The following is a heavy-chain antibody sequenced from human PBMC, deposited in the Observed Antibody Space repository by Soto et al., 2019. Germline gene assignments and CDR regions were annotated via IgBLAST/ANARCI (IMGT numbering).Heavy chain of an antibody. CDR3: AHSPFCCPAHFDY. V-gene: IGHV2-5*01. J-gene: IGHJ4*02. Sequence: QITLKESGPTLVKPTQTLTLTCTFSGFSLSTSGVGVGWIRQPPGKALKWLALIYWHDDKRYSPSLKSRPTITNETPKIHVVLPITTMDPLDTATYYCAHSPFCCPAHFDYWGQGTLVTVSS. CDR2: IYWHDDK. D-gene: IGHD2-15*01. CDR1: GFSLSTSGVG.